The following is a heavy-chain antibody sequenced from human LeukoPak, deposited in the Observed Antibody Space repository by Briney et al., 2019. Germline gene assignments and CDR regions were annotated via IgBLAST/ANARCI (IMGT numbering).Heavy chain of an antibody. CDR2: INHSGST. CDR3: ARAHGDYMNYFDY. V-gene: IGHV4-34*01. D-gene: IGHD4-17*01. J-gene: IGHJ4*02. Sequence: SETLSLACAVYGGSFSGYYWSWIRQPPGKGLEWIGEINHSGSTNYNPSLKSRVTISVDTSKNQFSLKLSSVTAADTAVYYCARAHGDYMNYFDYWGQGTLVTVSS. CDR1: GGSFSGYY.